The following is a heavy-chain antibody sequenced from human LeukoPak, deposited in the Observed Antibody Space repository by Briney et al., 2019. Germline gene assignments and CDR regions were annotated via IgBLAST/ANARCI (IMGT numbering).Heavy chain of an antibody. CDR1: GYTFTSYD. J-gene: IGHJ6*03. V-gene: IGHV1-8*01. Sequence: ASVKVSCKASGYTFTSYDINWVRQATGQGLEWMGWMNPKSGNTGYAQKFQGRVTMTRNTSISTAYMELSSLRSEDTAVYYCARAYCSSTSCYLYYYMDVWGKGTTVTVSS. D-gene: IGHD2-2*01. CDR3: ARAYCSSTSCYLYYYMDV. CDR2: MNPKSGNT.